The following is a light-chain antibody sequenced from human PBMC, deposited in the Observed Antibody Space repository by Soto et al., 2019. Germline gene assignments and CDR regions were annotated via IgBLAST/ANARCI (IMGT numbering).Light chain of an antibody. CDR1: SSDVGGYDF. Sequence: QSALTQPASVSGSPGQSMTISCTGTSSDVGGYDFVSWYQHHPGKVPKLMIFEVSKRPSGVSNRFSGSKSGNTASLTISGLQAEDEADYYCSSYTSTTLVFGGGTKLTVL. CDR3: SSYTSTTLV. CDR2: EVS. V-gene: IGLV2-14*01. J-gene: IGLJ2*01.